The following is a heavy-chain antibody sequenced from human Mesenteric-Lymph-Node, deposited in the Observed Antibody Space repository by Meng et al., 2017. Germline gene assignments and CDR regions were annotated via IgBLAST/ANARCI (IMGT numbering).Heavy chain of an antibody. CDR1: GDSVSSNRAL. D-gene: IGHD6-13*01. CDR3: TTWYEEY. CDR2: TYYRSEWQN. Sequence: QVQLQQSGPGFVKPSQTLSLPCAISGDSVSSNRALWHWVRQSPSRGLEWLGQTYYRSEWQNHYGVSVKSRITINADTSRNHFSLHLNSVTPEDTAVYYCTTWYEEYWGQGTLVTVSS. J-gene: IGHJ4*02. V-gene: IGHV6-1*01.